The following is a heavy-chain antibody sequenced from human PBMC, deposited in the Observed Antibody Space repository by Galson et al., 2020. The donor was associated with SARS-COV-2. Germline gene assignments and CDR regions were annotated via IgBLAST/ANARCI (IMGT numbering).Heavy chain of an antibody. CDR2: ISYSGRT. CDR3: ARVASAGGNSGGFDF. Sequence: SETLSLTCGVSGGPFSGYFWNWIRQPPGKGLEWIGEISYSGRTNHNPSLKSRVTFSIDTSKNQWSLKLTSVTAADTAVYYCARVASAGGNSGGFDFWGQGTLVTVSS. CDR1: GGPFSGYF. J-gene: IGHJ4*02. V-gene: IGHV4-34*01. D-gene: IGHD2-15*01.